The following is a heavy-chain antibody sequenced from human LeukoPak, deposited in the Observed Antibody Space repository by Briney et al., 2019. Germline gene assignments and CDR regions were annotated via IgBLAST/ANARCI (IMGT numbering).Heavy chain of an antibody. CDR3: ARWEKLLNLLGFDY. CDR1: GYTLTELS. Sequence: GASVKVSCKVSGYTLTELSMHWVRQAPGKGLEWMGGFDPEDGETIYAQKFQGRVTMTEDTSTDTAYMELSSLRSEDTAVYYCARWEKLLNLLGFDYWGQGTLVTVSS. D-gene: IGHD5-24*01. CDR2: FDPEDGET. V-gene: IGHV1-24*01. J-gene: IGHJ4*02.